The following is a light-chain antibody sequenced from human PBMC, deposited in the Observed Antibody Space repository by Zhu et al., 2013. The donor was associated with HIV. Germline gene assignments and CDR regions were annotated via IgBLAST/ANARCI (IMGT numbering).Light chain of an antibody. V-gene: IGKV3-15*01. Sequence: EVVLTQSPVTLAVSPGERATLSCRTSQSVDTNLAWYQQKGGQAPRLLIYGASTRATGLPARFSGSGSGTEFTLTISSLQSEDFATYYCLQDYDHPYTFGQGTKLEFK. CDR1: QSVDTN. CDR2: GAS. J-gene: IGKJ2*01. CDR3: LQDYDHPYT.